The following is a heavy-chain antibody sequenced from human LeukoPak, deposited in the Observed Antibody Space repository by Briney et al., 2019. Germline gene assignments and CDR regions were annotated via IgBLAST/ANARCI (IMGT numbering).Heavy chain of an antibody. J-gene: IGHJ4*02. V-gene: IGHV1-2*02. D-gene: IGHD3-22*01. CDR1: GYPFIGNY. CDR3: ASLSYYDLSGYFY. CDR2: INPNSCGT. Sequence: GASVKVSCKASGYPFIGNYTHWVRQAPGQGLEWMGWINPNSCGTQYSQKFQGRVTLTRDTSITTGYMELSGLTSDDTAVYYCASLSYYDLSGYFYWGQGTLVTVSS.